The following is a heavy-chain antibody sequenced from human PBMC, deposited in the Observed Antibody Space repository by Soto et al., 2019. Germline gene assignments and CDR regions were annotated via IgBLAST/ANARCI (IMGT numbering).Heavy chain of an antibody. CDR1: GFAFSTKW. J-gene: IGHJ5*02. D-gene: IGHD1-26*01. Sequence: EVQLLESGGGLVQPGGSLRLSCAASGFAFSTKWMHWVRQGPGKGLVWVSRINIDGTTTNYADSVKGRFTISRDNAKNMLYLQMDSLRAEDTAVYYCARIPYSDTDPCPWGQGTLVTVSS. CDR2: INIDGTTT. V-gene: IGHV3-74*01. CDR3: ARIPYSDTDPCP.